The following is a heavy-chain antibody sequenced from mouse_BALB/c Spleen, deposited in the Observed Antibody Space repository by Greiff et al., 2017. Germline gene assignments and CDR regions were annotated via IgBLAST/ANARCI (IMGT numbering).Heavy chain of an antibody. Sequence: QVQLQQSGAELVWPGTSVKVSCKASGYAFTNYLIEWVKQRPGQGLEWIGVINPGSGGTNYNEKFKGKATLTADKSSSTAYMQLSSLTSDDSAVYFCARKGGYGYGYAMDYWGQGTSVTVSS. V-gene: IGHV1-54*01. J-gene: IGHJ4*01. CDR2: INPGSGGT. D-gene: IGHD1-2*01. CDR1: GYAFTNYL. CDR3: ARKGGYGYGYAMDY.